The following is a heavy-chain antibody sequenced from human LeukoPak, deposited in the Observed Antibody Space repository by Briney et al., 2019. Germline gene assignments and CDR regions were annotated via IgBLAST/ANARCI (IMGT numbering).Heavy chain of an antibody. CDR2: VNSDGSAT. V-gene: IGHV3-74*01. CDR1: GFIFTKYL. Sequence: GGSLRLSCAASGFIFTKYLMHWVRQAPGKGLVWVSHVNSDGSATSYADSVKGRFTISRDNAKNTVYLHMNSLRVEDTAVYYCTSFYETNWGQGTLVTVSS. CDR3: TSFYETN. D-gene: IGHD2/OR15-2a*01. J-gene: IGHJ4*02.